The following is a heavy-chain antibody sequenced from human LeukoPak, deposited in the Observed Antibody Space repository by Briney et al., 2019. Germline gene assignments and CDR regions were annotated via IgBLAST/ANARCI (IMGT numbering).Heavy chain of an antibody. CDR1: GGSISSGGYY. CDR2: IYHSGST. J-gene: IGHJ5*02. V-gene: IGHV4-31*02. Sequence: SQTLSLTCTVSGGSISSGGYYWSWIRQHPGKGLEWIGYIYHSGSTYYNPSLKSRVTISVDTSKNQFSLKLSSVTAADTAVYYCAKDSGLPTGTAINKGGDWFDPWGQGTLVTVSS. D-gene: IGHD5-18*01. CDR3: AKDSGLPTGTAINKGGDWFDP.